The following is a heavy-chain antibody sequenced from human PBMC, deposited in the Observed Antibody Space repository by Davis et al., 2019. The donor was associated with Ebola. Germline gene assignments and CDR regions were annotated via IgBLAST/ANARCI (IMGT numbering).Heavy chain of an antibody. D-gene: IGHD6-6*01. CDR3: ARIAYSSSDFDY. Sequence: MPSETLSLTCTVSGGSIISSSSYWGWIRQPPRKGLEWIGSIYYSGITYYNPSLKSRVTISVDTSKNQFSLKLRSVTAADTAVYCCARIAYSSSDFDYWGQGTLVTVSS. V-gene: IGHV4-39*01. CDR2: IYYSGIT. CDR1: GGSIISSSSY. J-gene: IGHJ4*02.